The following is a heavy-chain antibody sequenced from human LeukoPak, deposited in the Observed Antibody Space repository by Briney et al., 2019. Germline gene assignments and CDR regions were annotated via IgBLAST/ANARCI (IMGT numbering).Heavy chain of an antibody. J-gene: IGHJ4*02. CDR1: GFSVRTTY. V-gene: IGHV3-53*01. D-gene: IGHD3-22*01. CDR3: TRSGYRHPYHFES. CDR2: IYTGGGT. Sequence: GGSLRLSCAVSGFSVRTTYMSWVRQAPGKGLEWVSVIYTGGGTDHADSVKGRFTISRDNSKNTLSLQMNSLRAEDTAIYYCTRSGYRHPYHFESWGQGTLVIVSS.